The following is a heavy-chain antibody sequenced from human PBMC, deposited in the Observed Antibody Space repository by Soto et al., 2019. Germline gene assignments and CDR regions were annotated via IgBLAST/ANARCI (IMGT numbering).Heavy chain of an antibody. CDR3: ARVEGDYYDSSGPAADV. J-gene: IGHJ6*02. CDR2: IYYSGST. CDR1: GGSISSGGYY. D-gene: IGHD3-22*01. V-gene: IGHV4-31*03. Sequence: SETLSLTCTVSGGSISSGGYYWSWILHHPGKGLEWIGYIYYSGSTYYNPSLKSRVTISVDTSKNQFSLKLSSVTAADTAVYYCARVEGDYYDSSGPAADVWGQGTTVTVSS.